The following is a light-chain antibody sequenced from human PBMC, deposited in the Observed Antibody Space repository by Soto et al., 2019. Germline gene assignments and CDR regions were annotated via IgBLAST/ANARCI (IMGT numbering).Light chain of an antibody. Sequence: QSVLTQPASVSGSPGQSITISCGGTSSDVGAYIYVSWYQQFPGKAPKLILYEVNNRPSGVSNRFSGSKSGTTASLTISGLKPEDEADYYCSAYSDIDTTVFGTGTKVTVL. CDR2: EVN. V-gene: IGLV2-14*03. CDR1: SSDVGAYIY. J-gene: IGLJ1*01. CDR3: SAYSDIDTTV.